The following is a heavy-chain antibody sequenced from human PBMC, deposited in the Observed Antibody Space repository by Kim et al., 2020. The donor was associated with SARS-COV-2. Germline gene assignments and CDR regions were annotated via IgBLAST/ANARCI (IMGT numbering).Heavy chain of an antibody. Sequence: SETLSLTCTVSGGSISNGDYYWSWIRQPPGKGLEWIGYIHYSGRTYYNPSLKSRVSISMDKSKNQFSLKLSSVTAADTAVYYCVRDQYSTSSGFYYYGMDVWGQGTTVTVSS. CDR1: GGSISNGDYY. V-gene: IGHV4-30-4*08. J-gene: IGHJ6*02. D-gene: IGHD6-6*01. CDR3: VRDQYSTSSGFYYYGMDV. CDR2: IHYSGRT.